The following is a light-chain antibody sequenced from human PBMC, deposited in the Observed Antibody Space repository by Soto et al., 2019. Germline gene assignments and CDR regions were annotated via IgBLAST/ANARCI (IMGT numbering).Light chain of an antibody. CDR1: QGISSY. CDR2: AAS. V-gene: IGKV1-8*01. Sequence: AIRMTQSPSSLSASTGDRVTITCRASQGISSYLAWYQQKPGKAPKLLIYAASTLQSGVPSRFSGSGSGTDFTLTISCLQSEDFATYFCQQAFSAEWTFGQGTKV. CDR3: QQAFSAEWT. J-gene: IGKJ1*01.